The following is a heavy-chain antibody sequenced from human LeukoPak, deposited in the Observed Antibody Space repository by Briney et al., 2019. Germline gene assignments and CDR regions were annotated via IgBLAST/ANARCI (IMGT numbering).Heavy chain of an antibody. Sequence: SRDNSENTLYLQMNSLRAEDTAVYYCAKDVIAVAGTIDYWGQGTLVTVSS. D-gene: IGHD6-19*01. V-gene: IGHV3-30*02. J-gene: IGHJ4*02. CDR3: AKDVIAVAGTIDY.